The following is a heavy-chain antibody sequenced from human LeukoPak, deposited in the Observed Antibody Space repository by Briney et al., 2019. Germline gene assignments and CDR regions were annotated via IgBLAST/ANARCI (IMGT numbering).Heavy chain of an antibody. V-gene: IGHV4-59*01. CDR2: IYYSGST. CDR1: GGSISSYY. D-gene: IGHD4-17*01. J-gene: IGHJ4*02. Sequence: SETLSLTCTVSGGSISSYYWSWIRQPPGKGLEWIGYIYYSGSTNYNPSLKSRVTISVDTSKNQFSLKLSSVTAADTAVYYCTSLYGDYLGGEDYFDYWGQGTLVTVSS. CDR3: TSLYGDYLGGEDYFDY.